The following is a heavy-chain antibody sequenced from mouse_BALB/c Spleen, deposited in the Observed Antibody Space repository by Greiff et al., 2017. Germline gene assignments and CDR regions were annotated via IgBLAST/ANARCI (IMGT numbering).Heavy chain of an antibody. CDR2: ISYSGST. D-gene: IGHD1-2*01. Sequence: EVHLVESGPGLVKPSQSLSLTCTVTGYSITSDYAWNWIRQFPGNKLEWMGYISYSGSTSYNPSLKSRISITRDTSKNQFFLQLNSVTTEDTATYYCARDTTATFDYWGQGTTLTVSS. CDR1: GYSITSDYA. J-gene: IGHJ2*01. CDR3: ARDTTATFDY. V-gene: IGHV3-2*02.